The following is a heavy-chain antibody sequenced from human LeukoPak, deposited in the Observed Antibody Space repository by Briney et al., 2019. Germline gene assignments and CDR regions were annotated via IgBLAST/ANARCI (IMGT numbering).Heavy chain of an antibody. Sequence: GESLKISCKGSGYSFTSYWIGWVRQMPGKGLEWMGIMYPGDSGTRYSPSFQGQVTISADKSISTAYLQWSSLKASDTAMYYCARQSVGATTSFDYWGQGTLVTVSS. J-gene: IGHJ4*02. V-gene: IGHV5-51*01. CDR1: GYSFTSYW. D-gene: IGHD1-26*01. CDR3: ARQSVGATTSFDY. CDR2: MYPGDSGT.